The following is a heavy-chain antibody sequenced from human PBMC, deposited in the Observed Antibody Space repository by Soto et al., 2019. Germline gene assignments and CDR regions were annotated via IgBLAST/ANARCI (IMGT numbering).Heavy chain of an antibody. CDR1: GGTFSSYA. J-gene: IGHJ2*01. CDR2: IIPIFGTA. Sequence: QVQLVQSGAEVKKPGSSVKVSCKASGGTFSSYAISWVRQAPGQGLEWMGGIIPIFGTANYAQKFKGRVTITADKSTSTAYMGLSSRGSEDTAVYYCARDRYSSSWPGAGWYFDLWGRGTLFMVSS. V-gene: IGHV1-69*06. CDR3: ARDRYSSSWPGAGWYFDL. D-gene: IGHD6-13*01.